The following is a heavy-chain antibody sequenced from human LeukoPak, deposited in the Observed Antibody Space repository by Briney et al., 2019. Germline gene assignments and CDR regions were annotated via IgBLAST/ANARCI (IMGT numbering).Heavy chain of an antibody. CDR2: INWNGGST. V-gene: IGHV3-20*04. Sequence: GGSLRLSCAASGFTFDDYGMSWVRQAPGKGREWVAGINWNGGSTVYADSVKGRFTISRDNAKNSLYLLMNSLRAEDTALYYCASHCSGGSCSDDAFDIWGQGTMVTVSS. J-gene: IGHJ3*02. CDR3: ASHCSGGSCSDDAFDI. D-gene: IGHD2-15*01. CDR1: GFTFDDYG.